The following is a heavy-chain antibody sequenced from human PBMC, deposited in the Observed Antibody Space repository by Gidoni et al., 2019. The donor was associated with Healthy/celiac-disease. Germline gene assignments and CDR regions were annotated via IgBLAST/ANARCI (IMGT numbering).Heavy chain of an antibody. CDR1: GGSFSGYY. CDR3: ARANWDAACFDY. V-gene: IGHV4-34*01. J-gene: IGHJ4*02. D-gene: IGHD1-1*01. Sequence: QVQLQQWGAGLLKPSETLSLTCAVYGGSFSGYYWSWIRQPPGKGLEWIGEINHSGSTNYNPSLKSRVTISVDTSKNQFSLKLSSVTAADTAVYYCARANWDAACFDYWGQGTLVTVSS. CDR2: INHSGST.